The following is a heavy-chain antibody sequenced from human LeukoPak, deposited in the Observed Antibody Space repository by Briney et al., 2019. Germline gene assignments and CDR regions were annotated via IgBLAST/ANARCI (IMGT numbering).Heavy chain of an antibody. J-gene: IGHJ4*02. CDR1: GFTFSSYA. D-gene: IGHD5-18*01. V-gene: IGHV3-64*01. Sequence: GGSLRLSCAASGFTFSSYAMHWVRQAPGKGLEYVSAISSNGGSTYYANSVKGRFTISRDNSKNTLYLQMGSLRAEDMAVYYCARDGPGIQLWPYFDYWGQGTLVTVPS. CDR3: ARDGPGIQLWPYFDY. CDR2: ISSNGGST.